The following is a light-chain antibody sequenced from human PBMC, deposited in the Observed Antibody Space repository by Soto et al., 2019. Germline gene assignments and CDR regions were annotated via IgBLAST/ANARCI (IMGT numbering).Light chain of an antibody. Sequence: EIVLTQSPGTLSLSPGERATLSCRASQGVSSNNLAWYQQKLGRAPRLLISGASRRATGIPDRFSGSGSGTDFTLTITSLEPEDFAVYYCQQYGTSPRTFGQGTRLEIK. CDR1: QGVSSNN. CDR2: GAS. V-gene: IGKV3-20*01. J-gene: IGKJ5*01. CDR3: QQYGTSPRT.